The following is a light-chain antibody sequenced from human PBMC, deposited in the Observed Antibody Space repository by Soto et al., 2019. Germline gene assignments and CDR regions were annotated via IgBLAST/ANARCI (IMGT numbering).Light chain of an antibody. CDR1: TGTVTSGHY. Sequence: QAVVTQETSMSVSPGGTVTLTCGSSTGTVTSGHYPYWFQQKPGQAPRTLIYDTSNKQSWTPARFSGSLLGGKAALTLSGAEHEDEADYYCLLPYSDAWVFGGGTKLTVL. CDR3: LLPYSDAWV. J-gene: IGLJ3*02. V-gene: IGLV7-46*01. CDR2: DTS.